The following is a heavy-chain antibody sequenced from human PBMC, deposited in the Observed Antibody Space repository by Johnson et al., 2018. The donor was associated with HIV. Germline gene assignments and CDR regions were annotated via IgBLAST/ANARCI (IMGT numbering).Heavy chain of an antibody. CDR2: ISWNRGTI. V-gene: IGHV3-9*01. Sequence: VQLVESGGGLVQPGRSLRLSCAASGFTFDDYAMHWVRQPPGKGLAWVSGISWNRGTIGYADSVKGRFTISRDNAKNSLYLQMNSLRAEDTAVYYCARGLGDSSGYTDAFDIWGQGTMVTVSS. D-gene: IGHD3-22*01. J-gene: IGHJ3*02. CDR3: ARGLGDSSGYTDAFDI. CDR1: GFTFDDYA.